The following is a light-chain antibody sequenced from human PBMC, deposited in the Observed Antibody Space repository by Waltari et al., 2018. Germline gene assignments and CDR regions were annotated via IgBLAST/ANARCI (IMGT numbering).Light chain of an antibody. Sequence: EIVMTQSPATLSVSPGERATLSCRASQSVSSNLAWYQQKPGQAPRLLIHGASTRATGIPARFGGSGSGTEFTLTISSLQSEDFAVYYCQQYNNWPTGAFGQGTKVEIK. CDR2: GAS. V-gene: IGKV3-15*01. CDR1: QSVSSN. CDR3: QQYNNWPTGA. J-gene: IGKJ1*01.